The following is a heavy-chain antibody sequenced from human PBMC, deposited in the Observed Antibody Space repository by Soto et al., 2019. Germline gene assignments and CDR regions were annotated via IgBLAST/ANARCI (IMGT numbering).Heavy chain of an antibody. Sequence: SETLSLTCTVSGGSISSYYWSWIRQPPGKGLEWIGYMYYSGRTNYNPSLKSRVTISVDTSKNQFSLKLSSVTAADAAVYYCARDGYSSYSDYWGQGTLGTVS. D-gene: IGHD6-13*01. V-gene: IGHV4-59*01. CDR3: ARDGYSSYSDY. CDR1: GGSISSYY. J-gene: IGHJ4*02. CDR2: MYYSGRT.